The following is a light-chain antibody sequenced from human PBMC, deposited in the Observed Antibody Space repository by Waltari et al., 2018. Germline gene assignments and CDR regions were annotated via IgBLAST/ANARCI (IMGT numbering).Light chain of an antibody. J-gene: IGKJ1*01. CDR2: KVS. Sequence: DVVMTQSPLSLPVTLGQPASISCRSSQSLVHSDGNTYLNWFQQRPGQSPRRLIYKVSNRDSGVPDRFSGSGSGTDFTLKISRVEAEDVGVYYCMQGTHWSLWTFGQGTKVEIK. CDR3: MQGTHWSLWT. V-gene: IGKV2-30*02. CDR1: QSLVHSDGNTY.